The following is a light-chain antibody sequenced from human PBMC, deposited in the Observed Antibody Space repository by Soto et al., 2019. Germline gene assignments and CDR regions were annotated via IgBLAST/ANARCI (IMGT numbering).Light chain of an antibody. J-gene: IGKJ2*01. CDR3: QQYNNWYT. CDR1: EGVSTN. CDR2: NAA. Sequence: ETLLTQSPATLSVSPGDRVTLSCRANEGVSTNLAWYQQKPGQAPRLLIYNAAIRATGIAARFSGSGSGTEFTLTISGLQSEDFAIYYCQQYNNWYTFGQGTKLEIK. V-gene: IGKV3-15*01.